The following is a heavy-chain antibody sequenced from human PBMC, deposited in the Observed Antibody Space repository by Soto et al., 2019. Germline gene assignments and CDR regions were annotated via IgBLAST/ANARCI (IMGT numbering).Heavy chain of an antibody. V-gene: IGHV4-34*01. Sequence: SETLSLTCAVYGGSFSGYYWSWIRQPPGKGLEWIGEINHSGSTNYNPSLKSRVTISVDTSKNQFSLKLSSVTAADTAVYYCARGGVATIRGDFDYWGQGTLVTVSS. CDR1: GGSFSGYY. D-gene: IGHD5-12*01. J-gene: IGHJ4*02. CDR3: ARGGVATIRGDFDY. CDR2: INHSGST.